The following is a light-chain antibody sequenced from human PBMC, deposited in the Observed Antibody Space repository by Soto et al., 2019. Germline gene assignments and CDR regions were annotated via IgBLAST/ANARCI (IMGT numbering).Light chain of an antibody. V-gene: IGKV3-15*01. CDR1: QRVSSN. CDR3: QQYNNWPPFT. J-gene: IGKJ3*01. Sequence: EIVMTQSPATLSVSPGEGATLSCRASQRVSSNLAWYQQKPGQAPRLLIYGASTRATGIPVRFSGSGSGTEFTLTISSLQSEDFAVYYCQQYNNWPPFTFGPGTKVDIK. CDR2: GAS.